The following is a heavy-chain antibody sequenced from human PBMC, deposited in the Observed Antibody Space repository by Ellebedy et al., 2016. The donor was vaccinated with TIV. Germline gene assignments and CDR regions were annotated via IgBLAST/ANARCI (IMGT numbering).Heavy chain of an antibody. D-gene: IGHD3-3*01. CDR1: GGTFSNYA. CDR3: ARSYDPHYYYAMDV. V-gene: IGHV1-69*13. Sequence: AASVKVSCKTSGGTFSNYAISWVRQSPGQGLEWMGGIIPISGKADYEQKFQGTVTITADESTSTAYMELSSLRSEDTAVYYCARSYDPHYYYAMDVWGQGTTVTVSS. J-gene: IGHJ6*02. CDR2: IIPISGKA.